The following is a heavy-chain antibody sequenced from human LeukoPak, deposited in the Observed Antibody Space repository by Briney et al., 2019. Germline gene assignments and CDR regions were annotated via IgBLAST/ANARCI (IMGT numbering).Heavy chain of an antibody. D-gene: IGHD1-26*01. Sequence: GGSLRLSCAASGFTFSSYSMNWVRQAPGKGLEWVSYISSSSSTIYYADSVKGRFTISRDNSKNTLYLQMNSLRAENTAVYYCAKDLGIVGAAAFDIWGQGTMVTVSS. CDR2: ISSSSSTI. CDR3: AKDLGIVGAAAFDI. J-gene: IGHJ3*02. CDR1: GFTFSSYS. V-gene: IGHV3-48*01.